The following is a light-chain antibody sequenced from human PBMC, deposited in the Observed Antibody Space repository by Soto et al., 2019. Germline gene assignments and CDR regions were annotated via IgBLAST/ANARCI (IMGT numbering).Light chain of an antibody. Sequence: DIQMTQSPSTLSASVGDRVTITCRASQSIRTWLAWYQHKPGKAPKFLIYDASTVESGVPSRFSGSGSGTEFTLTISDLQPDDFATYYCQQYHNYPRTFGQGTKVDNK. CDR3: QQYHNYPRT. CDR1: QSIRTW. J-gene: IGKJ1*01. CDR2: DAS. V-gene: IGKV1-5*01.